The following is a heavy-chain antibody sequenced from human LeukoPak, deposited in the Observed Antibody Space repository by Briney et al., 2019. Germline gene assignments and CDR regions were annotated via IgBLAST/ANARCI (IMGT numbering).Heavy chain of an antibody. V-gene: IGHV4-59*01. Sequence: PLETLSLTCTVSGGSISSYYWSWIRQPPGKGLEWIGYIYYSGSTNYNPSLKSRVTISVDTSKDQFSLKLSSVTAADTAVYYCARVGSGWYRYFDYWGQGTLVTVSS. J-gene: IGHJ4*02. D-gene: IGHD6-19*01. CDR2: IYYSGST. CDR1: GGSISSYY. CDR3: ARVGSGWYRYFDY.